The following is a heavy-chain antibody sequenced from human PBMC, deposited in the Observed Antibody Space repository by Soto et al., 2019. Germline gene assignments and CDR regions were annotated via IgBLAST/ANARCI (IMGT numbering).Heavy chain of an antibody. CDR1: GFTFSDYG. CDR2: IGASGRST. Sequence: GGSLSLSCAASGFTFSDYGVRWVRQAPGKGPEWVSVIGASGRSTFYPDSVKGRFTISRDNSKNTLYLQMNSLRVDDTAVYYCVKGAYRFWSGYPSLDHWGQGTRVTVS. D-gene: IGHD3-3*01. CDR3: VKGAYRFWSGYPSLDH. V-gene: IGHV3-23*01. J-gene: IGHJ5*02.